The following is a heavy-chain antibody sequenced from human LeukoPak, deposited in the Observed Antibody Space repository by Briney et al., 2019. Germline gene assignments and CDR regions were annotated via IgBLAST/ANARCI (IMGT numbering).Heavy chain of an antibody. Sequence: ASVKVSCKVSGHTLSELPMYWVRQAPGEGPEWMGGLDPENDERIYAQKFRGRVTMTEDTSTDTAYMELLSLSSDDTAVYYCATEVTSIVPDYWGQGTLVTVSS. CDR3: ATEVTSIVPDY. V-gene: IGHV1-24*01. J-gene: IGHJ4*02. D-gene: IGHD2-21*02. CDR1: GHTLSELP. CDR2: LDPENDER.